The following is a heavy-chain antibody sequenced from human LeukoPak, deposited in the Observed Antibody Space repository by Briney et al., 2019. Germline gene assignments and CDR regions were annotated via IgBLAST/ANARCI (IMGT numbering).Heavy chain of an antibody. CDR2: IYYSGST. CDR1: GGSISSYY. J-gene: IGHJ4*02. D-gene: IGHD6-13*01. Sequence: PSETLSLTGTGSGGSISSYYWSWIRQPPGKGLEWIGYIYYSGSTNYNPSLKSRVTISLDTSKNQFSLKLSSVTAADTAVYYCARIGIAGADIDYWGQGTLVTVSS. V-gene: IGHV4-59*01. CDR3: ARIGIAGADIDY.